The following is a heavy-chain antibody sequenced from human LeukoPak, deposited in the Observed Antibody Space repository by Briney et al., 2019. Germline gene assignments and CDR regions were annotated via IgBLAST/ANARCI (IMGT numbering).Heavy chain of an antibody. CDR3: AKDTHTYDYGDYNPRSHFDY. CDR2: ISYDGSNK. D-gene: IGHD4-17*01. Sequence: GGSLRLSCAASGFTFSSYGMHWVRQAPGKGLEWVAVISYDGSNKYYADSVKGRFTISRDNSKNTLYLQMNSLRAEDTAVYYCAKDTHTYDYGDYNPRSHFDYWGQGTLVTVSS. V-gene: IGHV3-30*18. J-gene: IGHJ4*02. CDR1: GFTFSSYG.